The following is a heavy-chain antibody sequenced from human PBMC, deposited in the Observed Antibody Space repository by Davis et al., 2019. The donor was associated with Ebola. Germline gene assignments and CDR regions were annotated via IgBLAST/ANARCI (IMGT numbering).Heavy chain of an antibody. V-gene: IGHV3-20*04. CDR1: GFTFDDYA. Sequence: GGSLRLSCAASGFTFDDYAMTWVRQGPGKGLEWVSGINWNGGSTGYTDSVKGRFTISRDNAKNSLHLQMNSLRAEDTAVYYCAKDQRMTYAFDIWGQGTMVTVSS. CDR3: AKDQRMTYAFDI. CDR2: INWNGGST. D-gene: IGHD1-1*01. J-gene: IGHJ3*02.